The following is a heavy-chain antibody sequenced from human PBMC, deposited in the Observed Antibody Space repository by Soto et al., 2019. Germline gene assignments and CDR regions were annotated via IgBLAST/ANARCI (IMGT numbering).Heavy chain of an antibody. Sequence: GESLKISCKGSGYSFTSYWISWVRQMPGKGLEWMGRIDPSDSYTNYSPSFQGHVTISADKSISTAYLQWSSLKASDTAMYYCARFRKPGIAVAGFYGMDVWGQGTTVTV. V-gene: IGHV5-10-1*01. CDR1: GYSFTSYW. J-gene: IGHJ6*02. CDR2: IDPSDSYT. D-gene: IGHD6-19*01. CDR3: ARFRKPGIAVAGFYGMDV.